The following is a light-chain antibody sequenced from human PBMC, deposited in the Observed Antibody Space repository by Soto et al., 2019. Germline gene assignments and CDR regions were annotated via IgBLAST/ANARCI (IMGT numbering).Light chain of an antibody. CDR2: DVS. CDR3: SSYTSSSTLVV. Sequence: QSALTQPASVSGSPGQSITISCTGTSSDVGGYNYVSWYQQHPGKAPKLMIYDVSNQPSGVSKRFSGSKSGNTASLTISGLQAEDEADYYCSSYTSSSTLVVFGTGTKVTVL. CDR1: SSDVGGYNY. J-gene: IGLJ1*01. V-gene: IGLV2-14*01.